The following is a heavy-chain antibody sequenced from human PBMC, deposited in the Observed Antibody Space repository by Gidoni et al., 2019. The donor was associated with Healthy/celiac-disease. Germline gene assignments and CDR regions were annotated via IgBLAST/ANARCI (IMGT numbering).Heavy chain of an antibody. CDR3: ARVGRPYSSGSHFDY. CDR2: ISYDGSNK. D-gene: IGHD6-19*01. J-gene: IGHJ4*02. CDR1: GFTFRSYA. Sequence: QVQLVESGGGVVQPGRSLRLSCAASGFTFRSYAMHWVRQAPGKGLEWVAVISYDGSNKYYADSVKGRFTISRDNSKNTLYLQMNSLRAEDTAVYYCARVGRPYSSGSHFDYWGQGTLVTVSS. V-gene: IGHV3-30-3*01.